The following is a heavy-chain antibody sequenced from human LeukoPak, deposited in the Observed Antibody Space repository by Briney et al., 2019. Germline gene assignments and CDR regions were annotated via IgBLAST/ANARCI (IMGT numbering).Heavy chain of an antibody. D-gene: IGHD3-10*01. V-gene: IGHV1-46*01. J-gene: IGHJ4*02. CDR3: ARGRGSGTYSARDSDY. CDR2: INPSGGST. CDR1: GYTFTTYF. Sequence: GASVKVSCKASGYTFTTYFMHWVRQAPGQGLEWMGVINPSGGSTSYAQRFQGRLTMTRDTSASTVYMELSSLRSEDTAVYHCARGRGSGTYSARDSDYWGQGTLVTVSS.